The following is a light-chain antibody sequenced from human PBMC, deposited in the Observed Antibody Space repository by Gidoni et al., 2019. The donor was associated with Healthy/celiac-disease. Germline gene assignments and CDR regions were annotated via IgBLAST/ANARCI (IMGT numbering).Light chain of an antibody. Sequence: DLQMPQSPSSLSASVGDRFPITSRAIQAISNYLAWYQQKPGKGPKLLIYAASTLQSGVHSRFSGSGSGTDFTLTISRLQPEDVATYYCQKYYSAPRSFXGXTKVEIK. CDR1: QAISNY. V-gene: IGKV1-27*01. J-gene: IGKJ4*01. CDR2: AAS. CDR3: QKYYSAPRS.